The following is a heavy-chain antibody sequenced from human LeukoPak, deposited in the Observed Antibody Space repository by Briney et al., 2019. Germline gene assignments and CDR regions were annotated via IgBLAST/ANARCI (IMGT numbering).Heavy chain of an antibody. CDR1: GGSISSSNW. D-gene: IGHD1-26*01. CDR3: ARRREVGARDYYYYYMDV. J-gene: IGHJ6*03. V-gene: IGHV4-4*02. Sequence: SGTLSLTCAVSGGSISSSNWWSWVRQPPGKGLEWIGEIYHSGSTNYDPSLKSRVTISVDTSKNQFSLKLSSVTAADTAVYFCARRREVGARDYYYYYMDVWGKGTTVTVSS. CDR2: IYHSGST.